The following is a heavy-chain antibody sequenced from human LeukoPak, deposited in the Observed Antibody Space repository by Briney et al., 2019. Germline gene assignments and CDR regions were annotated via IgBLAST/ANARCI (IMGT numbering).Heavy chain of an antibody. Sequence: SETLSLTCTVSGGSISSSSYYWGWIRQPPGKGLEWIGSIYYSGSTYYNPSLKSRVTISVDTSKNQFSLKLSSVTAADTAVYYCAREGGSYPVIYFDYWGQGTLVTVSS. CDR3: AREGGSYPVIYFDY. D-gene: IGHD1-26*01. CDR1: GGSISSSSYY. J-gene: IGHJ4*02. V-gene: IGHV4-39*07. CDR2: IYYSGST.